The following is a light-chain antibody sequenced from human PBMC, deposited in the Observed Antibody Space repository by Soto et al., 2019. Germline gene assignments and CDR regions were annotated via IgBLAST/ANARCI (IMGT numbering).Light chain of an antibody. CDR2: DAS. CDR3: QQYNSYSWT. V-gene: IGKV1-5*01. CDR1: QSISSW. Sequence: DIQMTQSPSTLSASVGDRVTITCRASQSISSWLAWYQQKPGKAPKLLIYDASSLESGVPSRFSGSGSGTEVELTISSLQPNDFATYYSQQYNSYSWTFGQGTKVDIK. J-gene: IGKJ1*01.